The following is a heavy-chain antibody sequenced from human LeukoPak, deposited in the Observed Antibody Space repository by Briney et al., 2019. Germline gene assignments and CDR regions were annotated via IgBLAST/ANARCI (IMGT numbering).Heavy chain of an antibody. Sequence: ASVKVSCKASGYTFTSYGISWVRQAPGQELEWMGWISAYNGNTNYAQNLQGRVTMTTDTSTSTAYMELRSLRSDDTAVYYCAREDTAMANYYYYGMDVWGQGTTVTVSS. CDR2: ISAYNGNT. CDR3: AREDTAMANYYYYGMDV. V-gene: IGHV1-18*01. J-gene: IGHJ6*02. D-gene: IGHD5-18*01. CDR1: GYTFTSYG.